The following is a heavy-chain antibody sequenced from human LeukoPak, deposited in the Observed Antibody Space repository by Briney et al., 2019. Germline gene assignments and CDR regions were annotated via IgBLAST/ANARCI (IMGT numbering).Heavy chain of an antibody. Sequence: GGSLRLSCAASGFTFSAYAMTWVRQAPGKGLEWVSGISGHGGSTFYANSVKGRFTISRDNSKNSLYLQMNSLRTEDTALYYCAKDSLRDSSAYYPDYWGQGTLVTVSS. D-gene: IGHD3-22*01. J-gene: IGHJ4*02. CDR3: AKDSLRDSSAYYPDY. CDR2: ISGHGGST. V-gene: IGHV3-43*02. CDR1: GFTFSAYA.